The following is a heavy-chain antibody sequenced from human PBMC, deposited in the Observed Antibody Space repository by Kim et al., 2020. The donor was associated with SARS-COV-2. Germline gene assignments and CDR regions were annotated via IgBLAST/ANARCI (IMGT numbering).Heavy chain of an antibody. D-gene: IGHD3-3*01. CDR3: AHRRSCTIFGVVTHYGMDV. J-gene: IGHJ6*02. CDR2: IYWDDDK. Sequence: SGPTLVNPTQTLTLTCTFSGFSLSTSGVGVGWIRQPPGKALEWLALIYWDDDKRYSPSLKSRLTITKDTSKNQVVLTMTNMDPVDTATYYCAHRRSCTIFGVVTHYGMDVWGQGTTVTVSS. CDR1: GFSLSTSGVG. V-gene: IGHV2-5*02.